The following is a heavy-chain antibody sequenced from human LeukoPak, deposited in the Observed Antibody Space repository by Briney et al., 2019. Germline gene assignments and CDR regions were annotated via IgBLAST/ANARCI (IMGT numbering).Heavy chain of an antibody. CDR3: AREGKSGYYDSSGYYYLTVFDY. J-gene: IGHJ4*02. V-gene: IGHV4-30-4*08. Sequence: SQTLSLTCTVSGGPISSGDYYWGWIRQPPGKGLEWIGYIYYSGNTYYNPSLKSRVTISVDTSKNQFSLKLSSVTAADTAVYYCAREGKSGYYDSSGYYYLTVFDYWGQGTLVTVSS. CDR1: GGPISSGDYY. CDR2: IYYSGNT. D-gene: IGHD3-22*01.